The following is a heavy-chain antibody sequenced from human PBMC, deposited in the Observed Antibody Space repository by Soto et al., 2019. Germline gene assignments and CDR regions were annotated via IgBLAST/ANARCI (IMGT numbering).Heavy chain of an antibody. V-gene: IGHV1-2*02. Sequence: ASVKVSCKPSGYTFTGYYMHWVRQAPGQGLEWMGWINPNSGGTNYAQKFQGRVTMTRDTSISTAYMELSRLRSDDTAVYYCARDIAVAGTGWFDPWGQGTLVTVSS. D-gene: IGHD6-19*01. J-gene: IGHJ5*02. CDR3: ARDIAVAGTGWFDP. CDR1: GYTFTGYY. CDR2: INPNSGGT.